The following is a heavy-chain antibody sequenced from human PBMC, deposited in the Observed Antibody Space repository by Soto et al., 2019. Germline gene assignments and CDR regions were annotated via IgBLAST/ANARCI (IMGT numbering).Heavy chain of an antibody. CDR2: ISPDGSNK. J-gene: IGHJ5*02. V-gene: IGHV3-30*18. D-gene: IGHD6-19*01. Sequence: GESLKISCAASGFSFSSYGMHWVRQAPGKGLEWVAVISPDGSNKDYADSVKGRFTISRDNSKNTLYLQMNSLRVEDTAVHYCTKPRSSLQWPPFDPWGHGTLVTVSS. CDR1: GFSFSSYG. CDR3: TKPRSSLQWPPFDP.